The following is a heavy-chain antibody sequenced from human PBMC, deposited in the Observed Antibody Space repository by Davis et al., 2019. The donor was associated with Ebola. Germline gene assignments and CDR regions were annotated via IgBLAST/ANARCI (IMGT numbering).Heavy chain of an antibody. V-gene: IGHV3-73*01. Sequence: PGGSLRLSCAASGFTFSSYAMHWVRQASGKGLEWVGRIRSKANSYATAYAASVKGRFTISRDDSKNTAYLQMNSLKTEDTAVYYCTETGTHGDYWGQGTLVTVSS. CDR1: GFTFSSYA. CDR3: TETGTHGDY. CDR2: IRSKANSYAT. J-gene: IGHJ4*02. D-gene: IGHD3-10*01.